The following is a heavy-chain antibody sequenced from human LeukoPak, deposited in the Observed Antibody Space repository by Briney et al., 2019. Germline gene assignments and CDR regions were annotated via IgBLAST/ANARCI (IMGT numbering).Heavy chain of an antibody. V-gene: IGHV3-33*01. CDR2: IWYDGSNK. J-gene: IGHJ4*02. CDR3: ARDRDSYGYGLYYFDY. Sequence: GSPLRLSCAASGLTFITYGMHWVRQAPAKGLEWGAVIWYDGSNKYYADSVKGRFTISRDNSKNTLYLQMNSLRAEDTAVYYCARDRDSYGYGLYYFDYWGQGTLDTVSS. CDR1: GLTFITYG. D-gene: IGHD5-18*01.